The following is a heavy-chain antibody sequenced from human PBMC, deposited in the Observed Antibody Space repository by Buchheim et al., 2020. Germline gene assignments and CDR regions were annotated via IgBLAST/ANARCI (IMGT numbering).Heavy chain of an antibody. CDR3: SRGSVTAPSTLAY. J-gene: IGHJ4*01. CDR1: GSMFSRFG. Sequence: QVQVVESGGGAVQPGTSLRLSCSISGSMFSRFGLHWLRQTPGRGLEWVAVISKDGSDGSYADFVRGRFPASRDNARNMLYLEMNNLRPEDSGRYFCSRGSVTAPSTLAYWGHGT. D-gene: IGHD2-2*01. V-gene: IGHV3-30*03. CDR2: ISKDGSDG.